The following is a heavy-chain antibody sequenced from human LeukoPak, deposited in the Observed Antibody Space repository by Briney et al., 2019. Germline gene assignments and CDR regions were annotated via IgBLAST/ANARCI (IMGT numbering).Heavy chain of an antibody. D-gene: IGHD2-8*01. CDR2: ISPSGGST. V-gene: IGHV1-46*01. CDR1: GYTFTSNY. J-gene: IGHJ4*02. CDR3: ARQYCTNGVCYEYY. Sequence: GASVKVSCKAFGYTFTSNYMHWVRQAPGQGPEWMGVISPSGGSTTYAQKFQGRVTLTRDTSISTAYMELSRLRSDDTAVYYCARQYCTNGVCYEYYWGQGTLVTVSS.